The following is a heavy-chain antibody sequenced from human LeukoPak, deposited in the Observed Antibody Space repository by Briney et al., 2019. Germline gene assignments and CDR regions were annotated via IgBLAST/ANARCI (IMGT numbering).Heavy chain of an antibody. Sequence: GSLRLSRAASGFTFSDYYMSWIRQPPGKGLEWIGRIYTSGSTNYNPSLKSRVTMSVDTSKNQFSLKLSSVTAADTAVYYCARKSKGASNYAGDYFDYWGQGTLVTVSS. J-gene: IGHJ4*02. V-gene: IGHV4-4*07. CDR3: ARKSKGASNYAGDYFDY. CDR2: IYTSGST. CDR1: GFTFSDYY. D-gene: IGHD2-2*01.